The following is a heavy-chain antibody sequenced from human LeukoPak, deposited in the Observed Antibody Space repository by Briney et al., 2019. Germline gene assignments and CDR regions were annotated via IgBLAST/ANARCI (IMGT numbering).Heavy chain of an antibody. CDR3: ARGRYSGSYYGLDY. J-gene: IGHJ4*02. Sequence: PSETLSLTCTVSGGSISSYYWSWIRQPPGKGLEWIGYIYYSGSTNYNPSLKSRVTISVDTSKNQFSLKLSSVTAADTAVYYCARGRYSGSYYGLDYWGQGTLVTVSS. V-gene: IGHV4-59*08. CDR1: GGSISSYY. D-gene: IGHD1-26*01. CDR2: IYYSGST.